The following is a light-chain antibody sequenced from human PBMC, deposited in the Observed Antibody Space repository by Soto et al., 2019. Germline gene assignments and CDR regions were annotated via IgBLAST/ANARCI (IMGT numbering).Light chain of an antibody. J-gene: IGLJ1*01. V-gene: IGLV2-14*03. CDR3: SSYTTSNTRQIV. Sequence: QSALTQPASVSGSPGQSITISCTGTRSDFGGYNYVSWYQHHPGKAPKLMIFDVSNRPSGVSNRFSGSKSGNTASLTISGLQPEDEADYYCSSYTTSNTRQIVFGTGTKLTVL. CDR2: DVS. CDR1: RSDFGGYNY.